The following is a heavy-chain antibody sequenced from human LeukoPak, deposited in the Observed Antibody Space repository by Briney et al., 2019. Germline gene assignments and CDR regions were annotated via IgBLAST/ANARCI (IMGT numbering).Heavy chain of an antibody. CDR2: IYTSGST. D-gene: IGHD3-3*01. Sequence: SETLSLTCTVSGGSISSGSYYWSWIRQPAGKGLEWIGRIYTSGSTNYNPSLKSRVTISVDTSKNQFSLKLSSVTAADTAVYYCAVSFYDYWFDPWGQGTLVTVSS. CDR1: GGSISSGSYY. J-gene: IGHJ5*02. CDR3: AVSFYDYWFDP. V-gene: IGHV4-61*02.